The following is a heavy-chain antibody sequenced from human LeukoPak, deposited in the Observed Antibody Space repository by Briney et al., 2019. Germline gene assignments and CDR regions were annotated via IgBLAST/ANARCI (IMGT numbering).Heavy chain of an antibody. CDR1: GFTFKNYA. V-gene: IGHV3-9*01. Sequence: GGSLRLSCAASGFTFKNYAMHWVRQAPGKGLEWVSGISWNSGNIGYADSVKGRFTLSRDNAKNSLFLQMNSLRAEDTALYYCAKIGTYSSSSGYIASWGQGTLVTVSS. D-gene: IGHD6-6*01. CDR2: ISWNSGNI. J-gene: IGHJ4*02. CDR3: AKIGTYSSSSGYIAS.